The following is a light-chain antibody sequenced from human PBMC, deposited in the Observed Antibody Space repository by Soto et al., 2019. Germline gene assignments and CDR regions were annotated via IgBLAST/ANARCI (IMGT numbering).Light chain of an antibody. V-gene: IGKV4-1*01. Sequence: DMVMTQSPDSLAVSLGERASINCKSSQSVLYSSNNKNYLAWYQQKPGQPPKLLIYWASTRESGVPDRFSGSGSGTDFTLTISSLQAEDVALYYCQQYYSTPLTFGPGTKVDIK. CDR2: WAS. J-gene: IGKJ3*01. CDR1: QSVLYSSNNKNY. CDR3: QQYYSTPLT.